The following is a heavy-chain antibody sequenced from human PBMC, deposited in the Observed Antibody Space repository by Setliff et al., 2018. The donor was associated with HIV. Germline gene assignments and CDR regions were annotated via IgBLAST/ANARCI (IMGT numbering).Heavy chain of an antibody. CDR1: GYTFSTYA. CDR3: TRQTYYYGSGRYFPPDY. V-gene: IGHV1-3*01. J-gene: IGHJ4*02. CDR2: INAGSGNT. D-gene: IGHD3-10*01. Sequence: GASVKVSCKASGYTFSTYAIHWVRQAPGQRLEWMGWINAGSGNTKYSQRFQGRVTITTDASTSAAYMELSSLRSEDTAVYYCTRQTYYYGSGRYFPPDYWGQGTLVTVSS.